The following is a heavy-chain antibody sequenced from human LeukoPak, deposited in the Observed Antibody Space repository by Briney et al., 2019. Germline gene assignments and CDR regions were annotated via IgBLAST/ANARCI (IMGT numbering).Heavy chain of an antibody. CDR2: INPSGGST. D-gene: IGHD3-16*02. J-gene: IGHJ4*02. Sequence: EASVKVSCKVSGYTFTTYYVHWVRQAPGQGLEWMGIINPSGGSTSYAQKFQGRVTMTRDTSTSTVYMELRSLRSDDTAAYYCAREAPYMITFGGVIGPYFDYWGQGTLVTVSS. CDR1: GYTFTTYY. CDR3: AREAPYMITFGGVIGPYFDY. V-gene: IGHV1-46*01.